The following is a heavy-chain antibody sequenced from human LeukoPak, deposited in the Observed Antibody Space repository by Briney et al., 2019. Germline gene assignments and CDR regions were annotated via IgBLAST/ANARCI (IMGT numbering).Heavy chain of an antibody. J-gene: IGHJ4*02. D-gene: IGHD6-19*01. CDR3: AKDGIAVVGTWNYFDY. Sequence: GGSLRLSCAASGFTFDDYAMHWVRQAPGKGLEWVSGISWNSGSIAYADSVKGRFTISRDNAKNSLYLQMNSLRAEDTALYYCAKDGIAVVGTWNYFDYWGQGTLVTVAS. V-gene: IGHV3-9*01. CDR1: GFTFDDYA. CDR2: ISWNSGSI.